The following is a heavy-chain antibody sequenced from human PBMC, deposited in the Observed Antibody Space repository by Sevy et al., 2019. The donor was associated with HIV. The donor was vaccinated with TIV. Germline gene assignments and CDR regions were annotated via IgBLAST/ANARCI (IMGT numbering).Heavy chain of an antibody. CDR3: AKDHHFWSGPYYYYYGMDV. CDR2: IRYDGSNK. V-gene: IGHV3-30*02. D-gene: IGHD3-3*01. Sequence: GGSLRLSCAASGFTFSSYGMHWVRQAPGKGLEWVAFIRYDGSNKYYADSVKGRFTISRDNSKNTLYLQMNSLRAEDTAVYYCAKDHHFWSGPYYYYYGMDVWGQGTTVTVSS. J-gene: IGHJ6*02. CDR1: GFTFSSYG.